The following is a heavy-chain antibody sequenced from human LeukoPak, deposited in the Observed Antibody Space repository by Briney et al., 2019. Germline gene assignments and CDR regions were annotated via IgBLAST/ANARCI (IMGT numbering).Heavy chain of an antibody. Sequence: SETLSLTCDLSGYSISSDYYWGWIRQPPGKGLEWIGSMYHSGSTYYNTSLKSRITISANTSKNQFFLKLSSVTAADTAVYYCARSPAYWGQGTLVTVSS. CDR2: MYHSGST. CDR3: ARSPAY. J-gene: IGHJ4*02. V-gene: IGHV4-38-2*01. CDR1: GYSISSDYY.